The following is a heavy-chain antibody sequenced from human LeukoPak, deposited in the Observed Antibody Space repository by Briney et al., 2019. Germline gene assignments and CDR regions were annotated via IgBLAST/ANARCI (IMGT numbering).Heavy chain of an antibody. CDR3: ASGRSGHY. CDR2: IYSGGST. Sequence: SGGSLRLSCAASGFTFSSSAMSWVRQAPGKGLEWVSVIYSGGSTYYADSVKGRFTISRDNSKNTLYLQMNSLRAEDTAVYYCASGRSGHYWGQGTLVTVSS. CDR1: GFTFSSSA. J-gene: IGHJ4*02. V-gene: IGHV3-53*01. D-gene: IGHD3-3*01.